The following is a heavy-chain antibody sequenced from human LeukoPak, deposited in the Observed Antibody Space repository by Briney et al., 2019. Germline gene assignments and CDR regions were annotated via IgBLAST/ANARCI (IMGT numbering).Heavy chain of an antibody. Sequence: GASVKVSCKASGYTFTSYAISWVRQAPGQGPEWMGGIIPIFGTANYAQKFQGRVTITADESTSTAYMELSSLRSEDTAVYYCARDGKSEDYDFWSGYSLNWFDPWGQGTLVTVSS. D-gene: IGHD3-3*01. CDR2: IIPIFGTA. CDR1: GYTFTSYA. J-gene: IGHJ5*02. V-gene: IGHV1-69*13. CDR3: ARDGKSEDYDFWSGYSLNWFDP.